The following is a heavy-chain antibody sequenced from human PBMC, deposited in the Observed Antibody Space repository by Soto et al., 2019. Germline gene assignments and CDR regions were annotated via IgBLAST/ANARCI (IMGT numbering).Heavy chain of an antibody. CDR1: GGTFSSYA. CDR2: IIPIFGTA. Sequence: QVQLVQSGAEVKKPGSSVKVSCKASGGTFSSYAISWVRQAPGQGLEWMGGIIPIFGTANYAQKFQGRVTITADESTSTAYMELSSRRSEDTAVYYCARARRFYGDPPIPTEPLSVYYYGMDVWGQGTTVTVSS. CDR3: ARARRFYGDPPIPTEPLSVYYYGMDV. V-gene: IGHV1-69*12. D-gene: IGHD4-17*01. J-gene: IGHJ6*02.